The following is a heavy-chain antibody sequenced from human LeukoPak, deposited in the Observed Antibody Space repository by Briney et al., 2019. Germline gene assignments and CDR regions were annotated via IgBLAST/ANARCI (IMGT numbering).Heavy chain of an antibody. CDR2: ISSSSGVI. Sequence: PGGSLRLSCAASGFTFSSYWMSWVRQAPGKGLQWVAYISSSSGVIYYADSVKGRFTISRDNALNSLCLQMNSLRVEDTAEYFCARDGRDYDFWSGHVPDGFDIWGQGTMVTVSS. J-gene: IGHJ3*02. CDR1: GFTFSSYW. D-gene: IGHD3-3*01. V-gene: IGHV3-48*01. CDR3: ARDGRDYDFWSGHVPDGFDI.